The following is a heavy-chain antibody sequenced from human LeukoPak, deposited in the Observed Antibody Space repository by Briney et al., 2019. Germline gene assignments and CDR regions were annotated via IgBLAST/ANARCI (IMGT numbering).Heavy chain of an antibody. CDR3: TTDYYDSSGSFYPIDPSRERDY. CDR1: GFTFSNAW. Sequence: GGSLRLSCAASGFTFSNAWMSWVRQAPGKGLEWVGRIKSKTDGGTTDYAAPVKGRFTISRDDSKNTLYLQMNSLKTEDTAVYYCTTDYYDSSGSFYPIDPSRERDYWGQGTLVTVSS. D-gene: IGHD3-22*01. J-gene: IGHJ4*02. V-gene: IGHV3-15*01. CDR2: IKSKTDGGTT.